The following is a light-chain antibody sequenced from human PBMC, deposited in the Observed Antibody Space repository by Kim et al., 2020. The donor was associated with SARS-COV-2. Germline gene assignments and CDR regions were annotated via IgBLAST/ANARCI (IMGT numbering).Light chain of an antibody. V-gene: IGKV1-33*01. J-gene: IGKJ4*01. CDR2: DVS. CDR1: QGISNY. CDR3: QQYAVLPT. Sequence: SASLGDRVTITCQASQGISNYLNWYQHKPGKAPKLLIYDVSNLKTGVPSRFSGSGSGTHFTFTISSLQPEDIAIYCCQQYAVLPTFGGGTKVDIK.